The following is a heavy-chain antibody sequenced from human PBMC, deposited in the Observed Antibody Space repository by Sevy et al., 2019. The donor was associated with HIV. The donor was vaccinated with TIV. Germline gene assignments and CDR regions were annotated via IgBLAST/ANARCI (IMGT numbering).Heavy chain of an antibody. D-gene: IGHD3-22*01. CDR2: ISGSGGST. Sequence: GGSLRLSCAASGFTFSSYAMSWVRQAPGKGLEWVSAISGSGGSTYYADSVKGRFTISRDNSKNTLYLQMNSLRAEDKGVYYCGEDPAGLFYYDSSRGPGTLVTVSS. V-gene: IGHV3-23*01. CDR1: GFTFSSYA. J-gene: IGHJ4*02. CDR3: GEDPAGLFYYDSS.